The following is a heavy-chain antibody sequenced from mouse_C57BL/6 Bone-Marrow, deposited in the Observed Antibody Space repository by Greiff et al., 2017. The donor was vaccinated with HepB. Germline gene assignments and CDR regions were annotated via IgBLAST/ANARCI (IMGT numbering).Heavy chain of an antibody. D-gene: IGHD1-1*01. CDR1: GFTFSSYA. V-gene: IGHV5-4*01. J-gene: IGHJ3*01. CDR3: ARDRGYYGSSYGFAY. Sequence: EVKLMESGGGLVKPGGSLKLSCAASGFTFSSYAMSWVRQTPEKRLEWVATISDGGSYTYYPDNVKGRFTISRDNAKNNLYLQMSHLKSEDTAMYYCARDRGYYGSSYGFAYWGQGTLVTVSA. CDR2: ISDGGSYT.